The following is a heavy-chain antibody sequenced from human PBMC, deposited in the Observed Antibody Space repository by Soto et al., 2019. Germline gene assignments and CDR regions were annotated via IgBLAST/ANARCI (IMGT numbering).Heavy chain of an antibody. V-gene: IGHV4-31*03. CDR3: ARDNTATGSGYFDY. CDR2: IYDNGKT. Sequence: QVQLQESGPGLVKASETLSLTCTVSGGSISNGAYYWSWVRQLPGRGLEWMGYIYDNGKTYYNPSLKSRVTISVDTSENQCSLKLSSVTAADTAVYFCARDNTATGSGYFDYWGQGTLVTVSS. D-gene: IGHD5-18*01. J-gene: IGHJ4*02. CDR1: GGSISNGAYY.